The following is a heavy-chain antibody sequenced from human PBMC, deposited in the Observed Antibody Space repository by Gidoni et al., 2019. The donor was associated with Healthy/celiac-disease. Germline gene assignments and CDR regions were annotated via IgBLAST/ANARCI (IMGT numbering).Heavy chain of an antibody. Sequence: QVQLQQGCAGLLKPSETLSLTCAVYGGSFSGYYGSWIRQPPGKGLEWIGEISHSGRTNYSPSLTSLVTISVDTSKNQFSLKLSSVTAADTAVYYCACFGGGNWFDPWGQGTLVTVSS. CDR1: GGSFSGYY. J-gene: IGHJ5*02. CDR2: ISHSGRT. V-gene: IGHV4-34*01. CDR3: ACFGGGNWFDP. D-gene: IGHD3-10*01.